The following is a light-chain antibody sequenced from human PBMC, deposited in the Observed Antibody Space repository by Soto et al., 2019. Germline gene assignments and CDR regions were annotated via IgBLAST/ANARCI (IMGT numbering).Light chain of an antibody. CDR2: DAS. CDR3: QQRISWPPT. J-gene: IGKJ5*01. Sequence: EIVLTQSPGTLSLSPGERATVSCRASQSVSIYLAWYQQKPGQAPRLLIYDASNRATGIPARFSGSGSGADFTLTISSLEPEDFAVYYCQQRISWPPTFGQGTRLEIK. V-gene: IGKV3-11*01. CDR1: QSVSIY.